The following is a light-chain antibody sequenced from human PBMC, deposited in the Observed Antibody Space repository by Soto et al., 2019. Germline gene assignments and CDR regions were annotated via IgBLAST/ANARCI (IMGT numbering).Light chain of an antibody. CDR2: AAS. V-gene: IGKV1-39*01. Sequence: DIQMTQSPSSLSASIGDRVTITCRASQNISSYLNWYQQKPGKAPNLLIYAASNLQSGVPSRFSGSGSGTEFTLNISSLQPDDFATYYCQQYNSHSETFGQGTKVDIK. CDR1: QNISSY. J-gene: IGKJ1*01. CDR3: QQYNSHSET.